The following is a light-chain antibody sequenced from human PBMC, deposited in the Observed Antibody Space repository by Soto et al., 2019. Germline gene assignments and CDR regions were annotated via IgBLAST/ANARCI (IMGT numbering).Light chain of an antibody. J-gene: IGKJ2*01. Sequence: DIQMTQSPSSLSASVGDRVTITCRASQSISSYLNWYQQKPGTAPNLLIYAASSLQSGVPSRFSGSGSGTDFTLTINSLQPEDFANYYCQQSYSPPYTFGQGNKLEIK. V-gene: IGKV1-39*01. CDR2: AAS. CDR3: QQSYSPPYT. CDR1: QSISSY.